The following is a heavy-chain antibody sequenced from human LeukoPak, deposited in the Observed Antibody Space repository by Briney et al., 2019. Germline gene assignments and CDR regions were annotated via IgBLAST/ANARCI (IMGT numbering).Heavy chain of an antibody. Sequence: QSGGSLRLSCAASGFTFSGSAMHWVRQASGKGLEWVGRIRSKANSYATAYAASVKGRFTISRDDSKNTAYLQMNSLKTEDTAVYYCTRLRITDAFDIWGQGTMVTVSS. D-gene: IGHD3-16*01. CDR3: TRLRITDAFDI. J-gene: IGHJ3*02. CDR2: IRSKANSYAT. V-gene: IGHV3-73*01. CDR1: GFTFSGSA.